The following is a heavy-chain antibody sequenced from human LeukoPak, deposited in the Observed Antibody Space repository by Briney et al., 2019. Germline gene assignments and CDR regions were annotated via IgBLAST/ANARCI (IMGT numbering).Heavy chain of an antibody. D-gene: IGHD6-6*01. Sequence: PSETLSLTCTASGDSITNSNYYWGWVRQSPGRGLEWLGNIFYNGGPYYNPSFKSRVTISVDTSKNQFSLKLSSVTAADTAVYYCARDHEARVYPTYWGQGTLVTVSS. CDR2: IFYNGGP. J-gene: IGHJ4*02. CDR1: GDSITNSNYY. CDR3: ARDHEARVYPTY. V-gene: IGHV4-39*07.